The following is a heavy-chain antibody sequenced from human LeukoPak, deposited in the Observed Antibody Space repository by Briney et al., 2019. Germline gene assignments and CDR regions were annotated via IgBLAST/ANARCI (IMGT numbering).Heavy chain of an antibody. CDR2: ISSSSSTI. CDR3: AKLRSSVSLLFDAFDI. Sequence: PGGSLRLSXAASGFTFSSYSMNWVRQAPGKGLEWVSYISSSSSTIYYADSEKGLFPISRDNAKNSLYLQMNSLRAEDTAVYYCAKLRSSVSLLFDAFDIWGQGTMVTVSS. J-gene: IGHJ3*02. D-gene: IGHD5-18*01. CDR1: GFTFSSYS. V-gene: IGHV3-48*01.